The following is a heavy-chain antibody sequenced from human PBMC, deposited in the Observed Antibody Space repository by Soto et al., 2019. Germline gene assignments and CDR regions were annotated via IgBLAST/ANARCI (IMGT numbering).Heavy chain of an antibody. V-gene: IGHV4-30-4*01. CDR1: GGSISSGDYY. Sequence: QVQLQEAGPGLVKPSQTLSLTCTVSGGSISSGDYYWSWIRQPPGKGLQGIGYIYYSGSTYYNPSLKSRVTKSVYTSKKQFSLKLSSVTAADTAVYYCAIHVLRFFGIDPWGQGTLVTVSS. D-gene: IGHD3-3*01. CDR2: IYYSGST. CDR3: AIHVLRFFGIDP. J-gene: IGHJ5*02.